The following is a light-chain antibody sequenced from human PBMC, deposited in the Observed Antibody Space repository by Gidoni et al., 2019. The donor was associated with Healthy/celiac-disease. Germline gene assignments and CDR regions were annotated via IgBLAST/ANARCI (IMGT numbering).Light chain of an antibody. J-gene: IGKJ3*01. V-gene: IGKV3-20*01. Sequence: IVLTQSPGTLSLSPGERATLSCRASQSVSSSYLAWYQQKPGQAPRLLIYCASSRATGIPDMFSGSGSGTDFTLTISRLEPEDFAVYYCQQYGSSPGITFGPGTKVDIK. CDR1: QSVSSSY. CDR2: CAS. CDR3: QQYGSSPGIT.